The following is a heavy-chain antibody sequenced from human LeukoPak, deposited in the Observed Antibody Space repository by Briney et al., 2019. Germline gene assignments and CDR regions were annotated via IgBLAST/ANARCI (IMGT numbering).Heavy chain of an antibody. V-gene: IGHV4-39*01. J-gene: IGHJ4*02. D-gene: IGHD6-6*01. CDR1: GGSISSYNYY. Sequence: PSETLSLTCTVSGGSISSYNYYWGWVRQPPGKGLEWIGSIYDSGTTHYNPSLKSRVTISVDTPTNQFSLKLSSVTAADTAVYYCARPVTEYSSSSPFNYWGRGTLVTVSS. CDR2: IYDSGTT. CDR3: ARPVTEYSSSSPFNY.